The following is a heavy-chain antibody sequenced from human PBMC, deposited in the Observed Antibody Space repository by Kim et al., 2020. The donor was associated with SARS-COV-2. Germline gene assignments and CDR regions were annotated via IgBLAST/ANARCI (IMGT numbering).Heavy chain of an antibody. CDR1: GGSISSGDYY. V-gene: IGHV4-30-4*01. CDR3: ARDLSGSRYYDSSGYSPEIYYSYGMDV. CDR2: IYYSGST. D-gene: IGHD3-22*01. Sequence: SETLSLTCTVSGGSISSGDYYWSWIRQPPGKGLEWIGYIYYSGSTYYNPSLKSRVTISVDTSKNQFSLKLSSVTAADTAVYYCARDLSGSRYYDSSGYSPEIYYSYGMDVWGQGTTVTVSS. J-gene: IGHJ6*02.